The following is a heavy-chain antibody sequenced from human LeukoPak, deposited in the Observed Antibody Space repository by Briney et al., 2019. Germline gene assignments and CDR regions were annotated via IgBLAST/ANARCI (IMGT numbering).Heavy chain of an antibody. V-gene: IGHV1-2*02. CDR2: INPNSGGT. J-gene: IGHJ4*02. D-gene: IGHD3-22*01. CDR3: ARDMGYYYDSSGYSLNYYFDY. CDR1: GYTFTGYY. Sequence: ASVKVSCKASGYTFTGYYMHWVRQAPGQGLEWMGWINPNSGGTNYAQKFQGRVTMTRDTSISTAYMELSRLRSDDTAVYYCARDMGYYYDSSGYSLNYYFDYWGQGTLVTVSS.